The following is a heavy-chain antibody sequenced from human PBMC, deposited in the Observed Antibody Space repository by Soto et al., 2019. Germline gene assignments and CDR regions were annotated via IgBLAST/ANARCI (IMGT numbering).Heavy chain of an antibody. V-gene: IGHV3-23*01. Sequence: GGSLRLSCTASGFTFSDYAMTWVRQAPGKGLEWVSTISGGSSVTYYGDSVKGRFTISRDNAKKTLFLQLNRLSAEDTATYYCAKVLSKNYYYPFDFWGQGTQVTVSS. CDR2: ISGGSSVT. CDR1: GFTFSDYA. CDR3: AKVLSKNYYYPFDF. D-gene: IGHD3-10*01. J-gene: IGHJ4*02.